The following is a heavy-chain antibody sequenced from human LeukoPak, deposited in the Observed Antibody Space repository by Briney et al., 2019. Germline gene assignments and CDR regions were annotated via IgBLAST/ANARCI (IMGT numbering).Heavy chain of an antibody. CDR2: IYTSGST. Sequence: SETLSLTCTVSGGSISSCYWSWIRQPAGKGLEWIGRIYTSGSTNYNPSLTSRVTISVDTSKNQFSLKLNFVTAADTAVYYCARVSYQEGVDYWGQGTLVTVSS. J-gene: IGHJ4*02. D-gene: IGHD2-2*01. CDR1: GGSISSCY. V-gene: IGHV4-4*07. CDR3: ARVSYQEGVDY.